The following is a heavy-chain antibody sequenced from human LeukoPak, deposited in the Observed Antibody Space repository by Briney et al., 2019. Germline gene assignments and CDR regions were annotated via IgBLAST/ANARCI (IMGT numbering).Heavy chain of an antibody. CDR3: ARGSPAGYYDGAGNWFDP. Sequence: PSETLSLTCTVSGGSISSYYWSWIRQPPGKGLEWIGYIYYSGSTYYNPSLKSRVTISVDTSKNQSSLKLSPVTAADTAVYYCARGSPAGYYDGAGNWFDPWGQGTLVTVSS. CDR1: GGSISSYY. J-gene: IGHJ5*02. D-gene: IGHD3-10*01. CDR2: IYYSGST. V-gene: IGHV4-59*01.